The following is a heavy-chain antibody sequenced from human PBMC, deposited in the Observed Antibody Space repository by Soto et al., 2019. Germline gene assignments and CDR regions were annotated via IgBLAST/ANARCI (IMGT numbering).Heavy chain of an antibody. CDR2: IDTSGNT. CDR1: VDSITTYY. V-gene: IGHV4-4*07. J-gene: IGHJ6*02. CDR3: ARYSNNWFQTEGMDV. Sequence: SETLYLTCTVSVDSITTYYWSWIRQPAGKGLEWIGRIDTSGNTNYNPSLKSRVTMSVDTSKKQFSLKLTSVTAADTAVYYCARYSNNWFQTEGMDVWGQGTTVTVSS. D-gene: IGHD6-13*01.